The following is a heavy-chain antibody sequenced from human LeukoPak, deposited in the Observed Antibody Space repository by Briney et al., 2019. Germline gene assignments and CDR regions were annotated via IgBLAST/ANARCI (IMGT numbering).Heavy chain of an antibody. D-gene: IGHD3-16*01. CDR3: ARGVWYGYYFDY. Sequence: PGGSLRLSCAASGFTFSSYAMSWVRQAPGKGLEWVSGISSSSSTIYYADSVKGRFTISRDNAKNSLYLQMNSLRAEDTAVYYCARGVWYGYYFDYWGQGTLVTVSS. CDR1: GFTFSSYA. CDR2: ISSSSSTI. V-gene: IGHV3-48*04. J-gene: IGHJ4*02.